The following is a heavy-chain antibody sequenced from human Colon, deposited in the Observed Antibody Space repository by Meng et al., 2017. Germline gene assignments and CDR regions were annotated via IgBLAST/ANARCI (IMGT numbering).Heavy chain of an antibody. V-gene: IGHV4-4*03. CDR3: ARHLGWEFDY. CDR2: IDLSGKT. Sequence: GRREGGGPGLGTPPGPLSLTCAVSGVSITSSRWWVWVRQAPGKGMEWIGQIDLSGKTDYNPSLKSRVTISLDKSMNQLFLEVYFVTAADTAIYYCARHLGWEFDYWGPGNLVTVFS. CDR1: GVSITSSRW. J-gene: IGHJ4*02. D-gene: IGHD6-19*01.